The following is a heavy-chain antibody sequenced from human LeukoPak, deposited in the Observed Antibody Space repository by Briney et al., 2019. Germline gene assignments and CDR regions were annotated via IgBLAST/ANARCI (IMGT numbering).Heavy chain of an antibody. Sequence: SETLSLTCAVYGGSFSGYYWSWIRQPPGKGLEWIGEINHSGSTNYNPSLKSRVTISVDTSKNQFSLKLSSVTAADTAVYYCARVYGGNTVLDYWGQGTLVAVSS. CDR2: INHSGST. CDR3: ARVYGGNTVLDY. J-gene: IGHJ4*02. V-gene: IGHV4-34*01. D-gene: IGHD4-23*01. CDR1: GGSFSGYY.